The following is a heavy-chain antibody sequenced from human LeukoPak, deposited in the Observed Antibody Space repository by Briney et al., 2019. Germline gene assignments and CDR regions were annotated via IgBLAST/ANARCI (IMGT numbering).Heavy chain of an antibody. CDR1: GGSFSGYY. J-gene: IGHJ4*02. V-gene: IGHV4-34*01. Sequence: PSETLSLTCAVYGGSFSGYYWSWIRQPPGKGLEWIGEINHSGSTNYNPSLKSRVTISVDTSKNQFSLKLSSVTAADTAVYYCVRVFRTVTRAPLWSYWGQGTLVTVSS. D-gene: IGHD4-17*01. CDR3: VRVFRTVTRAPLWSY. CDR2: INHSGST.